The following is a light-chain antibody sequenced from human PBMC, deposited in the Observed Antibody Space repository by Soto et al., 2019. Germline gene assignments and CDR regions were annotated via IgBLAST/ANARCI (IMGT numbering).Light chain of an antibody. CDR2: KAS. CDR1: QTISSW. CDR3: QHYNSYSEA. Sequence: DIQMTQSGGAVSVSVGDRVIITCRASQTISSWLAWYQQKPGKAPKLLIYKASTLKSGVPSRFSGSGSGTEFTLTISSLQPHDFATYYCQHYNSYSEAFGQGTKV. J-gene: IGKJ1*01. V-gene: IGKV1-5*03.